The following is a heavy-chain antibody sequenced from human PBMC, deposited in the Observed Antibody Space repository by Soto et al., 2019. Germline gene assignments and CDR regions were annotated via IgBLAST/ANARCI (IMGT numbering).Heavy chain of an antibody. D-gene: IGHD6-19*01. CDR1: GGTFSSYA. V-gene: IGHV1-69*12. CDR3: ASPYSSGWYGGFDY. J-gene: IGHJ4*02. CDR2: IIPIFGTA. Sequence: QVQLVQSGAEVKKPGSSVKVSCTASGGTFSSYAISWVRQAPGQGLEWMGGIIPIFGTADYAQKFQGRVTITADESTSTAYMELSGLRSEDTAVYYCASPYSSGWYGGFDYWGQGTLVTVSS.